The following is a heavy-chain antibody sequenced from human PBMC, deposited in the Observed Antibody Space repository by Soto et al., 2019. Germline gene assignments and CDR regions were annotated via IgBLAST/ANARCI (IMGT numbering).Heavy chain of an antibody. V-gene: IGHV1-69*12. CDR2: IIPIFGTA. CDR3: ARSRHGDYERGGHDAFDI. Sequence: QVQLVQSGAEVKKPGSSVKVSCKASGGTFSSYAISWVRQAPGQGLEWMGGIIPIFGTANYAQKFQGRVTITADESTSTAYMELSSLRSEDTAVYYCARSRHGDYERGGHDAFDIWGQGTMVTVSS. D-gene: IGHD4-17*01. CDR1: GGTFSSYA. J-gene: IGHJ3*02.